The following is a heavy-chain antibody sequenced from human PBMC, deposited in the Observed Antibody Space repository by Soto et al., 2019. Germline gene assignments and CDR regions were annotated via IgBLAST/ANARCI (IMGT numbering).Heavy chain of an antibody. CDR3: VIEYYHTIDYHKID. Sequence: QVQLQESGPGLVRPSETLSLTCIVSGGSVSSSTYHWSWIRQPPGKGLEWIGYMYYSGSTNYNPSSKGSVKIEMERSGNHCYLSVNAVRAADTARYCWVIEYYHTIDYHKIDWGQGTLVTVSS. D-gene: IGHD3-22*01. J-gene: IGHJ4*02. V-gene: IGHV4-61*01. CDR1: GGSVSSSTYH. CDR2: MYYSGST.